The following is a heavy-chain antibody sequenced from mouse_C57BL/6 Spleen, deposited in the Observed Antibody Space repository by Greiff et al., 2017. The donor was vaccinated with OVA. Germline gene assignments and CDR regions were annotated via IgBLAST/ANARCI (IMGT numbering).Heavy chain of an antibody. CDR3: ARGGGGYWYFDV. Sequence: VQLQQSVPELVKPGASVKMSCKASGYTFTDYHMHWVKQSHGKSLEWIGYINPNNGGTSYNQKFKGKATLTVNKSSSTAYMELRSLTSEDSAVYYCARGGGGYWYFDVWGTGTTVTVSS. CDR1: GYTFTDYH. CDR2: INPNNGGT. J-gene: IGHJ1*03. V-gene: IGHV1-22*01.